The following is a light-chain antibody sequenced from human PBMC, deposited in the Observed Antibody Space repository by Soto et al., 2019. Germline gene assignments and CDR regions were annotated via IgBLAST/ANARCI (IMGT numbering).Light chain of an antibody. V-gene: IGKV3-20*01. CDR2: AAS. CDR3: QQQGT. CDR1: EFLSSSY. Sequence: EIGLTQSPGTLSLSPGERATLSCRASEFLSSSYLVWYQQKPGQAPSLLIYAASRRATGIPDRFSGSGSATEYSLTPGALVPDDFAGYYCQQQGTFGQGTKLEIK. J-gene: IGKJ2*01.